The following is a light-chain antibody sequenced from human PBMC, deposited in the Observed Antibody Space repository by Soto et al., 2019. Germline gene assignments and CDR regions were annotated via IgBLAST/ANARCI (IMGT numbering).Light chain of an antibody. Sequence: AIQMTQSPSSLSASVGDRVTITCRASQGIRNDLGWYQQKPGKAPKLLIYAASSLQSGVPSRFSGSGSGTDFTLTISSLQPEDFATYYCLLDYNYLLTFGGGTKVEIK. CDR2: AAS. V-gene: IGKV1-6*01. CDR1: QGIRND. CDR3: LLDYNYLLT. J-gene: IGKJ4*01.